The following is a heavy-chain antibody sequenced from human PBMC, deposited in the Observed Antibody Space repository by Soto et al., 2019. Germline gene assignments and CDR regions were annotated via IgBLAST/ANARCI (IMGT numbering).Heavy chain of an antibody. V-gene: IGHV1-8*01. CDR1: GYTFTSYD. D-gene: IGHD3-3*01. CDR2: MNPNSGNT. J-gene: IGHJ6*03. CDR3: ARADDFWSGYGVGYYYYYMDV. Sequence: GASVKVSCKASGYTFTSYDINWVRQATGQGLEWMGWMNPNSGNTGYAQKFQGRVTMTRNTSISTAYMELSSLRSEDTAVYYCARADDFWSGYGVGYYYYYMDVWGKGTTVTVSS.